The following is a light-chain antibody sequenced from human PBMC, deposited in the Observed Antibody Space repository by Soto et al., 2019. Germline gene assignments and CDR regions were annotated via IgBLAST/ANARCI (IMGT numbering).Light chain of an antibody. Sequence: EIVLTQAPGTRSLSPGERATLSCRASQSVSSSYLAWYQQKPGQAPRLLIYGASSRATVIPDRLSGSGSGTDFSLTISRLGPEDCAVYYCQQYGSSPPMYTFGQGTKLEIK. CDR1: QSVSSSY. V-gene: IGKV3-20*01. CDR2: GAS. CDR3: QQYGSSPPMYT. J-gene: IGKJ2*01.